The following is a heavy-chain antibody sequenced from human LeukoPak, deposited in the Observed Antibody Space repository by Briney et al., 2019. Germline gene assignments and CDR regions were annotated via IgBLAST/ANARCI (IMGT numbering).Heavy chain of an antibody. CDR1: GYTLTELS. CDR3: ARGAMWYQLLANFDY. CDR2: FDPEDGET. Sequence: ASVKVSCKVSGYTLTELSMHWVRQAPGKGLEWMGGFDPEDGETIYAQKFQGRVTMTEDTSTDTAYMELSSLRSEDTAVYYCARGAMWYQLLANFDYWGQGTLVTVSS. J-gene: IGHJ4*02. V-gene: IGHV1-24*01. D-gene: IGHD2-2*01.